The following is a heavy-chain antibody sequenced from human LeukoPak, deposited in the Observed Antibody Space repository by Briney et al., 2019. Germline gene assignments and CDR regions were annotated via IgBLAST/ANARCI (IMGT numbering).Heavy chain of an antibody. J-gene: IGHJ4*02. Sequence: GGSLRLSCAASGFTFNRYAMSWVRQAPGKGLEWVSAISARGGCTYYADSVKGRFSISKDMSSNTLYLQMHSLRAEDTAVYYCAKDGEGRYFDWTEYYFDSWGQGTLVTVSS. CDR2: ISARGGCT. CDR1: GFTFNRYA. V-gene: IGHV3-23*01. CDR3: AKDGEGRYFDWTEYYFDS. D-gene: IGHD3-9*01.